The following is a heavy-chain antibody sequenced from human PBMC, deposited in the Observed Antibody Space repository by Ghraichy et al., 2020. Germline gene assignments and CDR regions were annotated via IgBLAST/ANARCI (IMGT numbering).Heavy chain of an antibody. V-gene: IGHV3-53*01. CDR1: GFTVSSNY. CDR3: ASASLRYFDWLTRSGAFDI. J-gene: IGHJ3*02. Sequence: GGSLRLSCAASGFTVSSNYMSWVRQAPGKGLEWVSVVYSGGSTYYADSVKGRFTISRDNSKNTLYLQMNSLRAEDTAVNYCASASLRYFDWLTRSGAFDIWGRGAMVTVSS. CDR2: VYSGGST. D-gene: IGHD3-9*01.